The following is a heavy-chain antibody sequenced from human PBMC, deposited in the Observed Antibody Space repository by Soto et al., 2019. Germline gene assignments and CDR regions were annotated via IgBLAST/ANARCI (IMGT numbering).Heavy chain of an antibody. CDR3: VRDGTKTLRDWLEP. Sequence: SETLSLTCTVSGASISGFYWSWIRKSAGKGLEWIGRIYATGTTDYNPSLKSRVMMSVDTSKKQFSLKLRSVTAADTAVYYCVRDGTKTLRDWLEPWGQG. CDR1: GASISGFY. CDR2: IYATGTT. J-gene: IGHJ5*02. V-gene: IGHV4-4*07. D-gene: IGHD1-1*01.